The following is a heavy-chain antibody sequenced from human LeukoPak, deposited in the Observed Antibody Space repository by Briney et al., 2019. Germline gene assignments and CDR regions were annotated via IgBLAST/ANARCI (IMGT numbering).Heavy chain of an antibody. CDR1: GFTFSSYS. J-gene: IGHJ5*02. V-gene: IGHV3-21*01. CDR2: ISSSSSYI. D-gene: IGHD3-22*01. Sequence: GGSLRLSCAASGFTFSSYSMNWVRQAPGKGLEWVSSISSSSSYIYYADSVKGRFTISRDNAKNSLYLQMNSLRAEDTAVYYCARDLVDYYDSSGYPHGGWFDPWGPGTLVTVSS. CDR3: ARDLVDYYDSSGYPHGGWFDP.